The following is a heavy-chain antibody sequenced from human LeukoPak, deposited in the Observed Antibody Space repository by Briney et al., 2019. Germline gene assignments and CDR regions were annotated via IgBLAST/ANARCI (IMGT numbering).Heavy chain of an antibody. V-gene: IGHV4-61*02. D-gene: IGHD4-17*01. CDR2: IYTSGST. CDR3: ARDDRLTTVTTIVY. J-gene: IGHJ4*02. Sequence: SQTLSLTCTVSGGSISSGSYYWSWIRQPAGKGLEWIGRIYTSGSTNHNPSLKSRVTISVDTSKNQFSLKLSSVTAADTAVYYCARDDRLTTVTTIVYWGQGTLVTVSS. CDR1: GGSISSGSYY.